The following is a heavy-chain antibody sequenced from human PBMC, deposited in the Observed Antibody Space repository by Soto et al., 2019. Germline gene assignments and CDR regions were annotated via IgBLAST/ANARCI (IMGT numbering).Heavy chain of an antibody. D-gene: IGHD2-21*02. Sequence: PSETLSLTCTVSGGSVTSGNYYWSWIRQPPGKGLEWIGHIYYSESTNYNPSLKSRVTISVDASKNQFSLKLSSVTAADTAIDYCARGPVVTPFVDYWGQGTLVTVSS. J-gene: IGHJ4*02. CDR1: GGSVTSGNYY. CDR3: ARGPVVTPFVDY. CDR2: IYYSEST. V-gene: IGHV4-61*01.